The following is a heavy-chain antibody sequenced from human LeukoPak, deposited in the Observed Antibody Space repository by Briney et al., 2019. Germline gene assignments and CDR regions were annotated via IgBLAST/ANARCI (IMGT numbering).Heavy chain of an antibody. CDR3: ANDPGYTSGSSFFGY. J-gene: IGHJ4*02. CDR1: GFTLSTYA. V-gene: IGHV3-23*01. D-gene: IGHD6-19*01. CDR2: ISGSGGST. Sequence: GGSLRLSCAASGFTLSTYAMTWVRQAPGKGLEWVSSISGSGGSTYYADSVKGRFTISRDNSKNTLYLQMNSLRVGDTAVYYCANDPGYTSGSSFFGYWGQGTLVTVSS.